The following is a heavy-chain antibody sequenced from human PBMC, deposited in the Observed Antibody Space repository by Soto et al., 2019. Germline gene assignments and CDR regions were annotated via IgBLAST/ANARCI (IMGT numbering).Heavy chain of an antibody. CDR3: ARSGSRFGEFYYYYGMDV. V-gene: IGHV3-30*03. CDR1: GFTFSSYG. J-gene: IGHJ6*02. CDR2: ISYDGSNK. D-gene: IGHD3-10*01. Sequence: GGSLRLSCAASGFTFSSYGMHWVRQAPGKGLEWVAVISYDGSNKYYADSVKGRFTISRDNSKNTLYLQMNSLRAEDTAVYYCARSGSRFGEFYYYYGMDVWGQGTTVTVSS.